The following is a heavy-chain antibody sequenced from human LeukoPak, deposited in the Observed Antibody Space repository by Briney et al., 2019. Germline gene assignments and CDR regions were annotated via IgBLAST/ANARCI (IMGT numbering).Heavy chain of an antibody. CDR3: ASARGGWYDFNY. D-gene: IGHD6-19*01. Sequence: PGGSLRLSCVASGFTFSIYAMSWIRQAPGKGLEWVSAISGSGGSTYYADSVKGRFTISRDNSKNTLYLQMNSLRAEDSAVYYCASARGGWYDFNYWGQGTLVTVSS. J-gene: IGHJ4*02. CDR1: GFTFSIYA. V-gene: IGHV3-23*01. CDR2: ISGSGGST.